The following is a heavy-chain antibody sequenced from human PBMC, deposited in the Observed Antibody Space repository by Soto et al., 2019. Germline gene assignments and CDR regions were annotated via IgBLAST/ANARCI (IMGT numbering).Heavy chain of an antibody. CDR2: IYWDDDK. D-gene: IGHD3-3*01. CDR3: ARTEGDFWSRYYIRDPKNAFDI. J-gene: IGHJ3*02. Sequence: QITLKESGPTLVKPTQTLTLTCTFSGFSLSTSGVGVGWIRQPPGKALEWLALIYWDDDKRYSPSLKSRLTITKDTSKNQVVLTMTNLDPVDTATYFCARTEGDFWSRYYIRDPKNAFDIWGQGTMVTVSS. V-gene: IGHV2-5*02. CDR1: GFSLSTSGVG.